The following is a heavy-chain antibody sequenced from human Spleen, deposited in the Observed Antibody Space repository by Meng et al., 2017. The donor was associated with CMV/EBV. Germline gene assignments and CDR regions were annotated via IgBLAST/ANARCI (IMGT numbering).Heavy chain of an antibody. V-gene: IGHV4-34*01. CDR1: GGSFSGYY. D-gene: IGHD3-10*01. CDR2: INHSGST. J-gene: IGHJ2*01. CDR3: ARGRATMVRGVVYFDL. Sequence: QVQLQQWGAGLLKPSEPLSLTSPVYGGSFSGYYWSWILQPPGKGLEWIGEINHSGSTNYNPSLKSRVTISVDTSKNQFSLKLSSLTAAFLSVYYCARGRATMVRGVVYFDLCGRGPLVTVSS.